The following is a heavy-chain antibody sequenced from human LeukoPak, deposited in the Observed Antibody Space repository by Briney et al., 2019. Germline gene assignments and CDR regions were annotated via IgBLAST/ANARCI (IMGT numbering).Heavy chain of an antibody. D-gene: IGHD3-16*01. CDR2: ISSSSSYI. J-gene: IGHJ4*02. V-gene: IGHV3-21*01. Sequence: GESLRLSCAASGFTFNTYSINWVRQTPRKGLECVSSISSSSSYIYYADSVKGRFTISRDNAKNSLYLQMNSLGAEDTAVYYCARGRGGYYFDYWGQGNLVTVSS. CDR1: GFTFNTYS. CDR3: ARGRGGYYFDY.